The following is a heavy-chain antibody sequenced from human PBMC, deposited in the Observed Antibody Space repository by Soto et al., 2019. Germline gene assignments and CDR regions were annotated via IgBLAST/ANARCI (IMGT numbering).Heavy chain of an antibody. CDR3: ARERGVVVASTRYFDY. CDR2: IWYDGSNK. V-gene: IGHV3-33*01. Sequence: QVQLVESGGGVIQPGRSLRLSCAASGFTFSSYGMHWGRQAPGKELEWVAVIWYDGSNKYYADSVKGRFTISRDNSKNTLYLQMNSLRAEDTAVYYCARERGVVVASTRYFDYWGQGTLVTVSS. CDR1: GFTFSSYG. D-gene: IGHD2-15*01. J-gene: IGHJ4*02.